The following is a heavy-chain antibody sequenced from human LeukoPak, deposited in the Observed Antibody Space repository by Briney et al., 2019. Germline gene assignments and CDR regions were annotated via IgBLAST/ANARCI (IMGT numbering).Heavy chain of an antibody. V-gene: IGHV3-30*18. J-gene: IGHJ4*02. D-gene: IGHD5-12*01. CDR3: AKDRGSLFDY. CDR1: GFTFSSYG. Sequence: GGSLRLSCAASGFTFSSYGMPWVRQAPGKGLEWVAVISYDGSNKYYADSVKGRFTISRDNSKNTLYLQMNSLRAEDTAVYYCAKDRGSLFDYWGQGTLVTVSS. CDR2: ISYDGSNK.